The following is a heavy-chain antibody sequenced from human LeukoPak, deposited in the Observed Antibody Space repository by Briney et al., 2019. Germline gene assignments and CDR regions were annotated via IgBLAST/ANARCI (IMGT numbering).Heavy chain of an antibody. CDR2: IYHSGDT. V-gene: IGHV4-38-2*02. CDR3: AKGTSSGSYYFDY. CDR1: GYSITSGYY. J-gene: IGHJ4*02. Sequence: SETLSLTCIVSGYSITSGYYWGWIRQPPGKGLEWIGSIYHSGDTYYNPSLKSRVTISVDTSKNQFSLKLDSVTAADTAVYYCAKGTSSGSYYFDYWGQGTLVTVSS. D-gene: IGHD6-19*01.